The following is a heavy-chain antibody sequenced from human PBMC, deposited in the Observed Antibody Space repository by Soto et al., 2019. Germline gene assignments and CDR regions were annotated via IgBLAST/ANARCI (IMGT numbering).Heavy chain of an antibody. V-gene: IGHV4-31*03. CDR1: GGSISSGGYY. Sequence: SETLSLTCTVSGGSISSGGYYWSWIRQHPGKGLEWIGYIYYSGSTYYNPSLKSRVTISVDTSKNQFSLKLSSVTAADTAVYYCARGTYYYGSGSYYKGYYFGYWGQGTLVTVSS. D-gene: IGHD3-10*01. CDR3: ARGTYYYGSGSYYKGYYFGY. J-gene: IGHJ4*02. CDR2: IYYSGST.